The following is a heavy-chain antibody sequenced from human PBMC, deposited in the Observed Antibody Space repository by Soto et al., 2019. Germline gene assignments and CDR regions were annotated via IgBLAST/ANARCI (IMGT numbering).Heavy chain of an antibody. CDR2: IYYSGST. J-gene: IGHJ4*02. Sequence: SAILSPTCTSAGTSISSTDCCWLRPPPGKGLERIGYIYYSGSTNYNPSLKSRVTISVDTSKNQFSLKLSSVTAADTAVYYCARRHPPMSSSLYDYWGQGTLVTVS. CDR1: GTSISSTD. V-gene: IGHV4-59*08. D-gene: IGHD6-13*01. CDR3: ARRHPPMSSSLYDY.